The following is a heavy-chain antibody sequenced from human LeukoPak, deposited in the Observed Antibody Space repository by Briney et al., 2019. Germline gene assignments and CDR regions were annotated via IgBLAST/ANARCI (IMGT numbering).Heavy chain of an antibody. Sequence: SETLPLTCTVSGGSISNGVYYWSWIRQHPGKGLEWIGYIYYSGSTYYSPSLKSRLTMSVDTSKNQFSLKLSSVTAADTAAYYCARDLGGGSFDFWGQGTLVTVSS. V-gene: IGHV4-31*03. CDR1: GGSISNGVYY. D-gene: IGHD2-15*01. CDR3: ARDLGGGSFDF. CDR2: IYYSGST. J-gene: IGHJ4*02.